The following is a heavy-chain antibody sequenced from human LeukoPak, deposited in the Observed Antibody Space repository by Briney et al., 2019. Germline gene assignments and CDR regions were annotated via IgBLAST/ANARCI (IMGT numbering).Heavy chain of an antibody. CDR3: ARSTGIAVAGALGY. V-gene: IGHV3-30*04. CDR1: GFTFSSYA. D-gene: IGHD6-19*01. J-gene: IGHJ4*02. CDR2: ISYDGSNK. Sequence: GTSLRLSCAASGFTFSSYAMHWVRQAPGKGLEWVAVISYDGSNKYYADSVKGRFTIPRDNSKNTLYLQMNSLRAEDTAVYYCARSTGIAVAGALGYWGQGTLVTVSS.